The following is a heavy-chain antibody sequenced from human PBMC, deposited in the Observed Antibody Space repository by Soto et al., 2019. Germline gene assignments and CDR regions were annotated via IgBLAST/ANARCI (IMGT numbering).Heavy chain of an antibody. CDR1: GFTFGDYA. V-gene: IGHV3-49*03. CDR2: IRSKGHGGTT. CDR3: TRRAYFDY. Sequence: GGSLRLSCTASGFTFGDYAMSWFRQAPGKGLEWIGFIRSKGHGGTTKYAASVEDRFTISRDDSKRIAYLQMNRLKIEDTAIYYCTRRAYFDYWGQGILVTVSS. J-gene: IGHJ4*02.